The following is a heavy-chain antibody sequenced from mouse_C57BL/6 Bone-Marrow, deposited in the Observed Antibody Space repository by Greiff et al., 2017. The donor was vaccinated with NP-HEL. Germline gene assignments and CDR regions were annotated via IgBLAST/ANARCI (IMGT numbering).Heavy chain of an antibody. Sequence: VKLQESGPELVKPGASVKISCKASGYAFSSSWMNWVKQRPGKGLEWIGRIYPGDGDTNYNGKFKGKATLTADKSSSTAYMQLSSLTSEDSAVYFCARGQLEYYFDYWGQGTTLTVSS. CDR2: IYPGDGDT. V-gene: IGHV1-82*01. J-gene: IGHJ2*01. D-gene: IGHD3-2*01. CDR1: GYAFSSSW. CDR3: ARGQLEYYFDY.